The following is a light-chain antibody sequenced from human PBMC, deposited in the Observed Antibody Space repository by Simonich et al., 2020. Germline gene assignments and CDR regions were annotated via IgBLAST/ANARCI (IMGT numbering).Light chain of an antibody. CDR1: SSNIGAGYD. CDR3: QSYDSSLSGFWV. J-gene: IGLJ3*02. CDR2: GKS. V-gene: IGLV1-40*01. Sequence: QSVLTQPPSVSGAPGQRVTISCTGRSSNIGAGYDVHWYQQLPGTAPNLLIYGKSKRPTGVPDRFSGSKSGTSASLAITGLQAEDEADYYCQSYDSSLSGFWVFGGGTKLTVL.